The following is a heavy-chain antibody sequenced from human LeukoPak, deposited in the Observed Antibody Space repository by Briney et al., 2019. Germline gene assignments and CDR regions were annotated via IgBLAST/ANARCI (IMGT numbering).Heavy chain of an antibody. CDR1: GFTVSSDY. CDR2: IYSGGST. J-gene: IGHJ4*02. V-gene: IGHV3-53*01. CDR3: ARVVPPVMTFDY. D-gene: IGHD2-21*01. Sequence: GGSLRLSCAASGFTVSSDYMSCVRQAPGKGLEWVSVIYSGGSTYYADSVKGRFTISRDNSKNTLYLQMNSLRAEDTAVYFCARVVPPVMTFDYWGQGTLVTVSS.